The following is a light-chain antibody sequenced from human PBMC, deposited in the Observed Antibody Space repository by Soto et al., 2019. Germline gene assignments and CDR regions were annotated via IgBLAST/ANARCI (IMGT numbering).Light chain of an antibody. CDR1: QSVRSN. V-gene: IGKV3-15*01. CDR3: QQYNTWPLT. J-gene: IGKJ4*01. Sequence: EIVMTQSPATLSVSPGEWATLSCRASQSVRSNLAWYQQRPGQAPRLLIYAASTRATGIPARFSGRGSGTEFTLAISRLQSEDFAVYYCQQYNTWPLTFGGGTKVDIK. CDR2: AAS.